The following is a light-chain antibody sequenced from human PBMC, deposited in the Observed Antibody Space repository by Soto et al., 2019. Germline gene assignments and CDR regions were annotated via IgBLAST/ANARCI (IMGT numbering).Light chain of an antibody. CDR2: GAS. Sequence: EIVLTQPPGTLSLSPGERATLSCRASQSVSNNYLAWYQQKPGQAPRLLIYGASSRATGIPDRFSGSGSGTDFTLTIGRLEPEDFAVYYCHQYGISPPRTFGQGTKVDI. CDR1: QSVSNNY. CDR3: HQYGISPPRT. V-gene: IGKV3-20*01. J-gene: IGKJ1*01.